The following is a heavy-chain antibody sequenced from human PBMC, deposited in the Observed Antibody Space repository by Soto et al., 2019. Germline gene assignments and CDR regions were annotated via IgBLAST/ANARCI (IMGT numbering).Heavy chain of an antibody. V-gene: IGHV3-48*02. Sequence: EVQLVESGGGVVQPGGSLRLSCAASGFTFSSYSMNWVRQAPGKGLEWVSYISSSSSTIYYADSVKGRFTISRDNAKNSLYLQMNSLRDEDTAVYYCARPRRQWLESWYFDLWGRGTLVTVSS. CDR2: ISSSSSTI. D-gene: IGHD6-19*01. CDR3: ARPRRQWLESWYFDL. J-gene: IGHJ2*01. CDR1: GFTFSSYS.